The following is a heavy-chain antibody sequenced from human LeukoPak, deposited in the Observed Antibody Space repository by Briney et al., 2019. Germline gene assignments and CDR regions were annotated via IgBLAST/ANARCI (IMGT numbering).Heavy chain of an antibody. CDR1: GDSLSSYY. CDR2: ISNTGNT. Sequence: SETLSLTCTVSGDSLSSYYCSWIRQPPGKGLEYVGYISNTGNTDYNPSLKSRVTMSVDTSKKQFSLKLSSVTAADTAVYYCARLYYHDSISYYYTFDYWGQGTLVTVSS. V-gene: IGHV4-59*08. CDR3: ARLYYHDSISYYYTFDY. J-gene: IGHJ4*02. D-gene: IGHD3-22*01.